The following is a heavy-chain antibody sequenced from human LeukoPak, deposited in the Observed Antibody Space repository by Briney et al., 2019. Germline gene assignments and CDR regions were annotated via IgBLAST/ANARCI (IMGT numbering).Heavy chain of an antibody. CDR2: IFTSGST. CDR1: GGAMGSYY. V-gene: IGHV4-4*09. J-gene: IGHJ6*03. CDR3: ARVATLNDYFMDV. D-gene: IGHD1-1*01. Sequence: PSETLSLTCTVSGGAMGSYYWSWIRQSPRKGLEWIRYIFTSGSTNYNPSLKSRITISVDTSKKQFSLNLKSVTAADTAVYFCARVATLNDYFMDVWGKRTTVTLSS.